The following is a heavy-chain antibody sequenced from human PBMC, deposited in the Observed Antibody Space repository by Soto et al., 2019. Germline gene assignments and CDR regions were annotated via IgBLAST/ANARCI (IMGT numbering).Heavy chain of an antibody. J-gene: IGHJ4*02. D-gene: IGHD6-13*01. Sequence: ASVKVSCKASGGTFSSYAIIWVRQAPGQGLEWMGGIIPIFGTANYAQKFQGRVTITAEKSTSTAYMELSSLRSEDTAVYYCATSTAAPSSSSWLFDYWGQGTLVTVSS. CDR3: ATSTAAPSSSSWLFDY. V-gene: IGHV1-69*06. CDR1: GGTFSSYA. CDR2: IIPIFGTA.